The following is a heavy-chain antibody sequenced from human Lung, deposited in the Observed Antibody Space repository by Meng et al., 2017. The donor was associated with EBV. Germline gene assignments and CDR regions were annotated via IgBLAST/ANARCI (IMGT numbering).Heavy chain of an antibody. J-gene: IGHJ4*02. CDR1: GGSISRSDW. CDR3: ASSDYYRSDY. Sequence: QVRWEESGPGLVKPSETLFLTCAVSGGSISRSDWGSWVRQPPGKGLEWIGETSHSGSTNYSPSLKSRVTISLDKSKNQLSLKLNSVTAADTAVYYCASSDYYRSDYWGQGTLVTVSS. V-gene: IGHV4-4*02. CDR2: TSHSGST. D-gene: IGHD3-22*01.